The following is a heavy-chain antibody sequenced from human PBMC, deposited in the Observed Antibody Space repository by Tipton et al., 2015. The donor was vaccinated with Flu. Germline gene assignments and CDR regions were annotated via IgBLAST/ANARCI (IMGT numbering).Heavy chain of an antibody. CDR3: AKDDRPLQHHAFDS. CDR2: ISWNSGSL. V-gene: IGHV3-9*01. D-gene: IGHD1-1*01. CDR1: GFTFDDYV. J-gene: IGHJ3*02. Sequence: VQLVQSGGGLVQPGRSLRLSCAASGFTFDDYVMYWVRQAPGKGLEWVSGISWNSGSLGYADSVKGRFTISRDNAMNSLYLQMNSLRAEDTALYYCAKDDRPLQHHAFDSWGQGTMVTVSS.